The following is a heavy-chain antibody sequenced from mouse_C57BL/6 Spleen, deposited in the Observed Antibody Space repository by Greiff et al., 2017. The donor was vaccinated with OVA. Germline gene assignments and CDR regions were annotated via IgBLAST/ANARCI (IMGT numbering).Heavy chain of an antibody. CDR3: AREAYYSNYDY. D-gene: IGHD2-5*01. Sequence: EVKLVESGPGLVKPSQSLSLTCSVTGYSITSGYYWNWIRQFPGNKLEWMGYISYDGSNNYNPSLKNRISITRDTSKNQFFLKLNSVTTEDTATYYCAREAYYSNYDYWGQGTTLTVSS. CDR1: GYSITSGYY. V-gene: IGHV3-6*01. J-gene: IGHJ2*01. CDR2: ISYDGSN.